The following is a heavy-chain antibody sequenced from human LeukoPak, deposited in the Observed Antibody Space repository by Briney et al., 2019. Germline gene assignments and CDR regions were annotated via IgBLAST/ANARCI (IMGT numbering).Heavy chain of an antibody. D-gene: IGHD2-8*01. CDR2: IGGST. J-gene: IGHJ4*02. V-gene: IGHV1-46*01. Sequence: GASVKVSCKASGYTFSNYYIHWVRQAPGQGLEWMGIIGGSTNYAQKFQGRVTMTRDTSTSTVYMELSSLRSEDTAVYYCARGGQDIVLMVYAGFDYWGQGTLVTVSS. CDR1: GYTFSNYY. CDR3: ARGGQDIVLMVYAGFDY.